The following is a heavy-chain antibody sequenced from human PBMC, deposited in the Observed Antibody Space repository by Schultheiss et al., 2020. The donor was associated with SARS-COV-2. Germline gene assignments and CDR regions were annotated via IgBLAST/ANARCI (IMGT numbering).Heavy chain of an antibody. CDR2: IWYDGSNK. CDR1: GFTFSSYG. Sequence: GGSLRLSCAASGFTFSSYGMHWVRQAPGKGLEWVAVIWYDGSNKYYADSVKGRFTISRDNSKNTLYLQMNSLRAEDTAVYYCATIGVVGALGYWGQGTLVTVSS. J-gene: IGHJ4*02. CDR3: ATIGVVGALGY. V-gene: IGHV3-30*02. D-gene: IGHD1-26*01.